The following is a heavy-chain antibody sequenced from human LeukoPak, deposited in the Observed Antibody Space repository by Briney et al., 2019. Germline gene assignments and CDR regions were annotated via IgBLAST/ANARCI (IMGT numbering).Heavy chain of an antibody. CDR1: GFTVSSNY. J-gene: IGHJ4*02. CDR3: ARIDYYDSSGPFDY. D-gene: IGHD3-22*01. CDR2: IYSGGST. V-gene: IGHV3-53*01. Sequence: GGSLRLSCAASGFTVSSNYMSWVRQAPGKGLGWVSVIYSGGSTYYADSVKGRFTISRDNSKNTLYLQMNSLRAEDTAVYYCARIDYYDSSGPFDYWGQGTPVTVSS.